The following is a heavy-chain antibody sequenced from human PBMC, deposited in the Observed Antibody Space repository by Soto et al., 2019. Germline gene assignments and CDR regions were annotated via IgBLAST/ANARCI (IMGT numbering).Heavy chain of an antibody. CDR1: GYTFTSYG. V-gene: IGHV1-18*01. D-gene: IGHD3-9*01. J-gene: IGHJ4*02. CDR3: ARAKYDILTGSAHYFDY. CDR2: ISAYNGNT. Sequence: GASVKVSCKASGYTFTSYGISWVRQAPGQGLEWMGWISAYNGNTNYAQKLQGRVTMTTDTSTSTAYMELRSLRSDDTAVYYCARAKYDILTGSAHYFDYWGQGTQVTVSS.